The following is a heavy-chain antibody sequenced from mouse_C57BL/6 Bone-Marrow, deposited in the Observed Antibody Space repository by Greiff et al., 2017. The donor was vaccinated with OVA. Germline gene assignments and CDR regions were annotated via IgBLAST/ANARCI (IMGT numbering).Heavy chain of an antibody. CDR3: ARDGYYYWYFDV. CDR1: GYSITSGYY. J-gene: IGHJ1*03. Sequence: EVQLQESGPGLVKPSQSLSLTCSVTGYSITSGYYWNWIRQFPGNKLEWMGYISYDGSNNYNPSLKNRISITRDTSKNQFFLKLNSVTTEDTATYYCARDGYYYWYFDVWGTGTTVTVSS. D-gene: IGHD2-3*01. CDR2: ISYDGSN. V-gene: IGHV3-6*01.